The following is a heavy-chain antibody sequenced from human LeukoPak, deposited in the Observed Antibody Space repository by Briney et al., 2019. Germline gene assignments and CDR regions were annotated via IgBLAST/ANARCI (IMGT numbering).Heavy chain of an antibody. V-gene: IGHV4-59*01. J-gene: IGHJ4*02. CDR1: GGSFSGYY. CDR3: ARGRRYSSGWDFDY. D-gene: IGHD6-19*01. Sequence: TSETLSLTCAVDGGSFSGYYWSWIRQPPGKGLEWIGYIYYSGSTDYNPSLKSRVTISVDTSKNQFSLKLSSVTAADTAVYYCARGRRYSSGWDFDYWGQGTLVTVSS. CDR2: IYYSGST.